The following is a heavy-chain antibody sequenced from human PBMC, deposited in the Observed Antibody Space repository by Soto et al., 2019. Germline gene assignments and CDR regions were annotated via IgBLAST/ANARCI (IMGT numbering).Heavy chain of an antibody. V-gene: IGHV4-30-4*01. J-gene: IGHJ4*02. CDR2: IYYSGST. Sequence: SETLSLTCTVSGGSISSGDYYWSWIRQPPGKGLEWIGYIYYSGSTYYNPSLKSRVTISVDTSKNQFSLKLSSVTAADTAVYYCARGKDTAMVTTPYYFDYRGQGTLVTVSS. D-gene: IGHD5-18*01. CDR3: ARGKDTAMVTTPYYFDY. CDR1: GGSISSGDYY.